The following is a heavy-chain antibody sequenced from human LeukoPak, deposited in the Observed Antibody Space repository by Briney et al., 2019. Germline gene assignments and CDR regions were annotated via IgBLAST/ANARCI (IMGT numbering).Heavy chain of an antibody. CDR3: ARGDFTAMVFDF. CDR2: IYYSAST. CDR1: GGSMSGYY. D-gene: IGHD5-18*01. Sequence: SETLSLTCTVSGGSMSGYYWSWIRQPPGKGLEWIVYIYYSASTNYNPSLKSRVTISVDTSKKQFSLNLRSVTAADTAVYCCARGDFTAMVFDFWGQGSLVAVSS. V-gene: IGHV4-59*01. J-gene: IGHJ4*02.